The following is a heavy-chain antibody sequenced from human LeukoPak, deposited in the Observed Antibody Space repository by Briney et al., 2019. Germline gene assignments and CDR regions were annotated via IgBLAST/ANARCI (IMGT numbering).Heavy chain of an antibody. CDR2: IYYSGST. CDR1: GGSISSYY. CDR3: ARARTGVDV. D-gene: IGHD1-14*01. V-gene: IGHV4-59*01. J-gene: IGHJ6*02. Sequence: SETLSLTCTVSGGSISSYYWSWIRQPPGKGLEWIGYIYYSGSTNYNPSLKSRVTISVDTSKNQFSLKPSSVTAADTAVYYCARARTGVDVWGQGTTVTVSS.